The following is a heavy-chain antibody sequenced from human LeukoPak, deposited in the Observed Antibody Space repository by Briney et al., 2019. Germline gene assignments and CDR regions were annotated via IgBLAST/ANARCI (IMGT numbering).Heavy chain of an antibody. V-gene: IGHV5-10-1*01. CDR2: IDPTDSYT. CDR1: GYSFTSYW. Sequence: GESLKISCKGSGYSFTSYWISWVRQMPGKGLEWVGRIDPTDSYTNYSPSFQGHVTISADKSISTAYLQWSSLKASDTAMYYCARLQQQLNAFDIWGQGTMVTVSS. CDR3: ARLQQQLNAFDI. J-gene: IGHJ3*02. D-gene: IGHD6-13*01.